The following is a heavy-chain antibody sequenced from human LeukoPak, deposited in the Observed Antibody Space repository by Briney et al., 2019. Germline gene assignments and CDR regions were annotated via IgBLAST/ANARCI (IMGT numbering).Heavy chain of an antibody. CDR1: GYTFTSYD. V-gene: IGHV1-8*01. D-gene: IGHD3/OR15-3a*01. CDR3: ARAIRTGYYTYYYYYYYMDV. Sequence: ASVKVSCKASGYTFTSYDINWVRQATGQGLEWMGWMNPNSGNTGYAQKFQGRVTMTRNTSISTAYMELSSLRSEDTAVYYCARAIRTGYYTYYYYYYYMDVWGKGTTVTVSS. J-gene: IGHJ6*03. CDR2: MNPNSGNT.